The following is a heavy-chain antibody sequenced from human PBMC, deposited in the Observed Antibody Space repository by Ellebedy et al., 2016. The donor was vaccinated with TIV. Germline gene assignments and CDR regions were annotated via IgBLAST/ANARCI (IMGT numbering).Heavy chain of an antibody. CDR1: GFTFSDHY. CDR3: ARDQDAFDI. V-gene: IGHV3-53*01. Sequence: GGSLRLXCAASGFTFSDHYMSWVRQAPGKGLEWVSVIYSGGSTYYADSVKGRFTISRDNSKNTLYLQMNSLRAEDTAMYYCARDQDAFDIWGQGTMVTVSS. CDR2: IYSGGST. J-gene: IGHJ3*02.